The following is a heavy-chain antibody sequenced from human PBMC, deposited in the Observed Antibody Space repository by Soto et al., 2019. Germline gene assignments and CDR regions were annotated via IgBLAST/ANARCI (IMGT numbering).Heavy chain of an antibody. Sequence: GGSLRLSCAASGFTFSSYSMNWVRQAPGKGLEWVSSISSSSSYIYYADSVKGRFTISRDNAKNSLYLQMNSLRAEDTAVYYCARYGPDYDFTFDPWGQGTLVTVSS. V-gene: IGHV3-21*01. CDR3: ARYGPDYDFTFDP. CDR2: ISSSSSYI. J-gene: IGHJ5*02. CDR1: GFTFSSYS. D-gene: IGHD3-3*01.